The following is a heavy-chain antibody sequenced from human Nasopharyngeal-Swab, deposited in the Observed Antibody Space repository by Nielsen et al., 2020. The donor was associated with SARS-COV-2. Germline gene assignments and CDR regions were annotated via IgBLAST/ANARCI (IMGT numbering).Heavy chain of an antibody. V-gene: IGHV1-69*01. J-gene: IGHJ4*02. CDR2: IIPIFGTA. CDR3: AREGAHYYDGSGYFSHDY. Sequence: WVRQAPGQGLEWMGGIIPIFGTANYAQKFQGRVTITADESTRTAHMELSSLRSEDTAMYYCAREGAHYYDGSGYFSHDYWGQGTLVTVSS. D-gene: IGHD3-22*01.